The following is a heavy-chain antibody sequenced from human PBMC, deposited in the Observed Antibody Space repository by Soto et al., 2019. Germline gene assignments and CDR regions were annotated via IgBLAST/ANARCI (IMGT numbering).Heavy chain of an antibody. CDR1: GYSFTSYW. CDR3: ARLNGIAVAGTDCYYGMDV. D-gene: IGHD6-19*01. J-gene: IGHJ6*02. Sequence: GESLKISCKGSGYSFTSYWIGWVRQMPGKGLEWMGIIYPGDSDTRYSPSFQGQVTISADKSISTAYLQWSSLKASDTAMYYCARLNGIAVAGTDCYYGMDVWGQGTTVTVSS. V-gene: IGHV5-51*01. CDR2: IYPGDSDT.